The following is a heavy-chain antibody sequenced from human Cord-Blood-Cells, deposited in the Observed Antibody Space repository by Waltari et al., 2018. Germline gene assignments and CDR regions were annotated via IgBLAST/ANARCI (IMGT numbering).Heavy chain of an antibody. Sequence: QVQLVQSGAEVKKPGASVKVSCKASGYTFTSYDINWVRQATGQGLEWMGWMNPNIGNTGDAQKFQGRVTITRNTAISTAYMELSSLRSEDTAVYYCARAHTIVGVVIDAFDIWGQGTMVTVSS. J-gene: IGHJ3*02. CDR3: ARAHTIVGVVIDAFDI. D-gene: IGHD3-3*01. V-gene: IGHV1-8*03. CDR2: MNPNIGNT. CDR1: GYTFTSYD.